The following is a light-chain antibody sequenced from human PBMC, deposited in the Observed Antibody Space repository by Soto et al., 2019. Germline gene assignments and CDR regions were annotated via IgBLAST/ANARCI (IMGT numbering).Light chain of an antibody. J-gene: IGKJ1*01. CDR2: KAS. Sequence: DSRITQYPSPLSASVGDRVTIACRASQTISSSLNWYQQKPGKAPKLLIYKASTLKSGVPSRFSGSGSGTEFTLTISSLQPDDFATYYCQHYNSYSEAFGQGTKVDI. V-gene: IGKV1-5*03. CDR1: QTISSS. CDR3: QHYNSYSEA.